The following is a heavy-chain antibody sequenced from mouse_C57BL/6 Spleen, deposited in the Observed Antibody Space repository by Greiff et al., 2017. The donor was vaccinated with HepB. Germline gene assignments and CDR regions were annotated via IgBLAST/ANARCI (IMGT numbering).Heavy chain of an antibody. CDR2: IYPGSGST. D-gene: IGHD1-1*01. CDR3: ARGITTVVAPYFDY. CDR1: GYTFTSYW. J-gene: IGHJ2*01. Sequence: VQLQQPGAELVKPGASVKMSCKASGYTFTSYWITWVKQRPGQGLEWIGDIYPGSGSTNYNEKFKSKATLTVDTSSSTAYMQLSSLTSEDSAVYYCARGITTVVAPYFDYWGQGTTLTVSS. V-gene: IGHV1-55*01.